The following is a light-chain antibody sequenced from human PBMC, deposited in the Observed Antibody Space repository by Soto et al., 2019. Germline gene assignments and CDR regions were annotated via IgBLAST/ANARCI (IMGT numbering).Light chain of an antibody. Sequence: QSVLTQPPSASGTPGQRVTISCSGSSSNIGSNYVHWYQQVPGTAPKLLIFRNNQRPSGVPDRFSGSKSGTSASLAISGLRSEDEADYHCAAWDDSLSGRVFGGGTKLTVL. V-gene: IGLV1-47*01. J-gene: IGLJ3*02. CDR3: AAWDDSLSGRV. CDR2: RNN. CDR1: SSNIGSNY.